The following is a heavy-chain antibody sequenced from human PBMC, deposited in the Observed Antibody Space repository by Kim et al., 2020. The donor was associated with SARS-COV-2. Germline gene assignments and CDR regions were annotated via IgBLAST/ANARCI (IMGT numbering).Heavy chain of an antibody. V-gene: IGHV3-15*01. J-gene: IGHJ4*02. D-gene: IGHD3-10*01. Sequence: AAPVKGRFTISRDESKNTLYLQMNSLQTEDTALYYCTVLGGSGSYFTSNNWGQGTLVTVSS. CDR3: TVLGGSGSYFTSNN.